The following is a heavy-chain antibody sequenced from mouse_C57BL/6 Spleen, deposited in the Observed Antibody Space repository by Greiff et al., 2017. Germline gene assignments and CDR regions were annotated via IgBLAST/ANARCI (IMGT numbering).Heavy chain of an antibody. V-gene: IGHV1-53*01. CDR3: ARGGTTVVEPHYYAMDY. D-gene: IGHD1-1*01. Sequence: QVQLQQPGTELVKPGASVKLSCKASGYTFTSYWMHWVKQRPGQGLEWIGNINPSNGGTNYNEKFKSKATLTVDKSSSTAYMQLSSLTSEDSAVYYCARGGTTVVEPHYYAMDYWGQGTSVTVSS. J-gene: IGHJ4*01. CDR1: GYTFTSYW. CDR2: INPSNGGT.